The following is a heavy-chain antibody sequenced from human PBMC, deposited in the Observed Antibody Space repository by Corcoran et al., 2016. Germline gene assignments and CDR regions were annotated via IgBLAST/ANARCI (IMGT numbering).Heavy chain of an antibody. CDR1: GGSFSGYY. CDR3: ARGPSTYYYDSRGYCGMDV. J-gene: IGHJ6*02. D-gene: IGHD3-22*01. CDR2: INHSGST. Sequence: QVQLQQWGAGLLKPSETLSLTCAVSGGSFSGYYWSWIRQPPGKRLAWIGEINHSGSTNYNPSLKSRVTISVDTSKNQFSLKLSSVTAADTAVYYWARGPSTYYYDSRGYCGMDVWGQGTTVTVSS. V-gene: IGHV4-34*01.